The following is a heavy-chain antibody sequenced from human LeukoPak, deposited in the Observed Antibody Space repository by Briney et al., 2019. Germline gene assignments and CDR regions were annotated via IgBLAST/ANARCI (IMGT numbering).Heavy chain of an antibody. CDR3: ARVIAYCSGGSCYAEYFQH. CDR1: GGSISSSSYY. D-gene: IGHD2-15*01. CDR2: IYYSGRT. Sequence: SETLSLTCTVSGGSISSSSYYWGWIRQPPGKGLEWIVSIYYSGRTFYNPSLKSRVTISVDTSKNQFSLKLSSVTAADTAVYYCARVIAYCSGGSCYAEYFQHWGQGTLVTVSS. V-gene: IGHV4-39*07. J-gene: IGHJ1*01.